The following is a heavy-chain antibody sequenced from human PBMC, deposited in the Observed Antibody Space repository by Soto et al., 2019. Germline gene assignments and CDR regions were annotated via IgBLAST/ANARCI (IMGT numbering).Heavy chain of an antibody. CDR1: GFTFSRYA. V-gene: IGHV3-23*01. Sequence: PGGSLRLSCAASGFTFSRYAMNWVRQARGTGLEWVSTMSGSGSGSYYPDSLRGRFTISRDNSKNTLYLQMNNLRAEDTAVYYCAKAPISLDGSGYYFASFDYWGHGTRVTVSS. J-gene: IGHJ4*01. CDR3: AKAPISLDGSGYYFASFDY. CDR2: MSGSGSGS. D-gene: IGHD3-22*01.